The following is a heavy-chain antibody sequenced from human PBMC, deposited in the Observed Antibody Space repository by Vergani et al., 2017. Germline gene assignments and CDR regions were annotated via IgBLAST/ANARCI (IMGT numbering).Heavy chain of an antibody. Sequence: QVQLVQSGAEVKKPGASVKVSCKASGYTFTIYSIGWVRQAPGQGLEWLGWISGYNGNTNYAQKLQGRVTMTTVTSTSKAYMELRNLRSDDTAVYYCARRVPFSAFEGQMLCYGLDVWGQGTTVTVSS. V-gene: IGHV1-18*01. CDR3: ARRVPFSAFEGQMLCYGLDV. CDR1: GYTFTIYS. D-gene: IGHD2-2*01. CDR2: ISGYNGNT. J-gene: IGHJ6*02.